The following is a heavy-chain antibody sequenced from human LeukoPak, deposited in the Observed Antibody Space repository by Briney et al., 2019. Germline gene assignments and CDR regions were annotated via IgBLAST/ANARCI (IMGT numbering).Heavy chain of an antibody. V-gene: IGHV1-2*02. Sequence: GASVKVSCKASGYAFTGYYMHWVRQAPGQGLEWMGWINPNSGGTNFARKFQGRVTMTRDTSISTAYMELSRLRSDDTAVYYCARPYSSGWTTGYWGQGTLVTVSS. CDR2: INPNSGGT. D-gene: IGHD6-19*01. J-gene: IGHJ4*02. CDR3: ARPYSSGWTTGY. CDR1: GYAFTGYY.